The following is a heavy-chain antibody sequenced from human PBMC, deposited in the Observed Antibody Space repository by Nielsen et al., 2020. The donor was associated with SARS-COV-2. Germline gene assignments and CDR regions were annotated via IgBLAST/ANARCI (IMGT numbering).Heavy chain of an antibody. CDR2: ISAYNGNT. Sequence: ASVKVFCKASGYTFTSYGISWVRQAPGQGLEWMGWISAYNGNTNYAQKLQGRVTMTTDTSTSTAYMELRSLRSDDTAVYYCARAFLGVGASEWANWFDPWGQGTLVTVSS. CDR3: ARAFLGVGASEWANWFDP. CDR1: GYTFTSYG. V-gene: IGHV1-18*01. D-gene: IGHD1-26*01. J-gene: IGHJ5*02.